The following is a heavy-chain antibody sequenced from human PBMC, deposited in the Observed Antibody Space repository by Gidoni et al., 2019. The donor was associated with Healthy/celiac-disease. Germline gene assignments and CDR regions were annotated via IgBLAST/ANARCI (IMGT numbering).Heavy chain of an antibody. Sequence: EVQLVESGGGLVQPGRSLRLSCTASGFTFGAYAMSWFRQAPGKGLEWGGFIRSKAYGGTTEYAASVKGRFTISRDDSKSIAYLQMNSLKTEDTAVYYCTRCVDIVATTHFDYWGQGTLVTVSS. V-gene: IGHV3-49*03. CDR2: IRSKAYGGTT. CDR1: GFTFGAYA. D-gene: IGHD5-12*01. J-gene: IGHJ4*02. CDR3: TRCVDIVATTHFDY.